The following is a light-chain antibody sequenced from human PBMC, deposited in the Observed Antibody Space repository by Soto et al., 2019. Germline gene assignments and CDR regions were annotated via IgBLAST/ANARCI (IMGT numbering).Light chain of an antibody. V-gene: IGKV3-11*02. CDR3: QQRNNWPPVT. Sequence: EIDMTQSPATLSLSPGERATLSCRASQSVSSHLAWYQQQPGQAPRLLIYDAPTRATGIPARFSGSGSGRDFTLTTSSLVPEDFAVYYCQQRNNWPPVTFGEGTKVDIK. CDR1: QSVSSH. J-gene: IGKJ4*01. CDR2: DAP.